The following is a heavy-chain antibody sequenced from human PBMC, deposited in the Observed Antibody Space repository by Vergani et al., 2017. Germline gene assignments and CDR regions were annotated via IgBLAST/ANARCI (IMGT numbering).Heavy chain of an antibody. Sequence: VQLVESGGGLVQPGGSLRLSCAASGFIFSAYGMHWVRQAPGKGPEWVAVISSDGNKEYYADYVKGRFIISRDSSKNTLYIQMNSLRSEDTAVYYCAVDFCLGYYAMVVWGQGATVTVSS. D-gene: IGHD3-3*01. J-gene: IGHJ6*02. CDR1: GFIFSAYG. CDR3: AVDFCLGYYAMVV. CDR2: ISSDGNKE. V-gene: IGHV3-30*03.